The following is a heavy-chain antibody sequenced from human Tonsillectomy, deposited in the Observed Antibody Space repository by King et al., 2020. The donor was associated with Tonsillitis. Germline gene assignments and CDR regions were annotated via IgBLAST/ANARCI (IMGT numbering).Heavy chain of an antibody. CDR3: ARGPPLDDRSGYHVFDI. CDR1: GGTFSRFA. D-gene: IGHD3-22*01. CDR2: IIPIVGTA. Sequence: QLVQSGAEVKKPGSSVKVSCKASGGTFSRFAISWVRQAPGQGLEWMGGIIPIVGTANYAQKFQGRVTITADESTSTAYMELTSLRSDDTAVYYCARGPPLDDRSGYHVFDIWGQGTKVTVSS. V-gene: IGHV1-69*12. J-gene: IGHJ3*02.